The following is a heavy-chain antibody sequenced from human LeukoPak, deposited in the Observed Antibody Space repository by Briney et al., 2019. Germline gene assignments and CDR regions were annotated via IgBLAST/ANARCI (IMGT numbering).Heavy chain of an antibody. J-gene: IGHJ3*02. CDR2: IYTSGST. CDR1: GGSISSYY. V-gene: IGHV4-4*07. CDR3: ARDIVVVPAARRDAFDI. D-gene: IGHD2-2*01. Sequence: SETLSLTRTVPGGSISSYYWSWIRQPAGKGLEWIGRIYTSGSTNYNPSLKSRVTMSVDTSKTQFSLKLSSVTAADTAVYYCARDIVVVPAARRDAFDIWGQGTMVTVSS.